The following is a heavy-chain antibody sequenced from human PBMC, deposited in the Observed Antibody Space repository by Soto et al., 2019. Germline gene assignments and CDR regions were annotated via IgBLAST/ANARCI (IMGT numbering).Heavy chain of an antibody. CDR1: GFSFTTYG. D-gene: IGHD2-2*01. Sequence: QVQLVESGGGVVQPGRSLRLSCAASGFSFTTYGIHWVRQAPGKGLEWVAVTSYDGSKEYYADSVKGRFTISRDNSKNPVYLQMNSLRAEDTAFYYCAKDRDTYCSSTNCFGFDPWGQGTLVTVSS. J-gene: IGHJ5*02. V-gene: IGHV3-30*18. CDR2: TSYDGSKE. CDR3: AKDRDTYCSSTNCFGFDP.